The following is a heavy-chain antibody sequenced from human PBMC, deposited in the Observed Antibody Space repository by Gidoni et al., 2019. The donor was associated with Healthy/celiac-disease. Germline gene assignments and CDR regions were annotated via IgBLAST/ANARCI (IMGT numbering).Heavy chain of an antibody. J-gene: IGHJ3*02. CDR1: GFTFSRYG. CDR2: IWYDGSNK. CDR3: ARDRQVAAPQDYAFDI. D-gene: IGHD2-15*01. V-gene: IGHV3-33*01. Sequence: QVQLVASGGGVVQPGRSLSISFAASGFTFSRYGMHWVRQAPGKGGEWVAVIWYDGSNKYYADSVKGRFTISRDNSKNTLYLQMNSLRAEDTAVYYCARDRQVAAPQDYAFDIWGQGTMVTVSS.